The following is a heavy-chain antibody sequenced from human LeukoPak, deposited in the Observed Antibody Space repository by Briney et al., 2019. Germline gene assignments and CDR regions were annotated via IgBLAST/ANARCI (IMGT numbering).Heavy chain of an antibody. Sequence: GGSLRLSCAASGFTFDDYGMSWFRQAPGKGLDWVSTISGTGDHPYYAASVKGRFTISRDNSRSTLYLQMNSLRAEDTAIYYCATVLVGSSGWLFEYWGQGTLVTVSS. V-gene: IGHV3-23*01. CDR2: ISGTGDHP. D-gene: IGHD6-19*01. CDR3: ATVLVGSSGWLFEY. CDR1: GFTFDDYG. J-gene: IGHJ4*02.